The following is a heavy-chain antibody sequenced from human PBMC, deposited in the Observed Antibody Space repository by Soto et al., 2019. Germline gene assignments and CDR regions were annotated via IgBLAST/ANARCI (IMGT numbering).Heavy chain of an antibody. Sequence: PGGSLRLSCAASGVPFSSYGMHWVRQAPGKGLEWVAVIWYDGSNKYYADSVKGRFTISRDNSKNTLYLQMNSLRAEDTAVYYCAGAPHCISTSCYGPHYYYYYGMDVWGQGTTVTVSS. CDR2: IWYDGSNK. V-gene: IGHV3-33*01. CDR1: GVPFSSYG. D-gene: IGHD2-2*01. CDR3: AGAPHCISTSCYGPHYYYYYGMDV. J-gene: IGHJ6*02.